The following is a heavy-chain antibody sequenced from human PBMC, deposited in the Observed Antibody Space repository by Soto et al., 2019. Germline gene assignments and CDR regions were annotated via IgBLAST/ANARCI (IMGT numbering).Heavy chain of an antibody. D-gene: IGHD5-18*01. Sequence: GGSLRLSCGASGFTFYTYWMNWVRQAPGMGLEWVANIKSDGSEKYYVDSVKGRFTISRDNSKNTLYLQMNSLRAEDTAVYYCAKVGIQTSFRYYYYGMDVWGQGTTVTVSS. V-gene: IGHV3-7*01. CDR1: GFTFYTYW. J-gene: IGHJ6*02. CDR2: IKSDGSEK. CDR3: AKVGIQTSFRYYYYGMDV.